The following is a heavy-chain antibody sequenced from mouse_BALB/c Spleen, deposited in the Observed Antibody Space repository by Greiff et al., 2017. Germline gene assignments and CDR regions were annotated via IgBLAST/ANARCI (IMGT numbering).Heavy chain of an antibody. CDR2: ISYSGST. J-gene: IGHJ4*01. D-gene: IGHD2-3*01. Sequence: EVQRVESGPSLVKPSQTLSLTCSVTGDSITSGYWNWIRKFPGNKLEYMGYISYSGSTYYNPSLKSRISITRDTSKNQYYLQLNSVTTEDTATYYCARGWLLRYAMDYWGQGTSVTVSS. CDR3: ARGWLLRYAMDY. V-gene: IGHV3-8*02. CDR1: GDSITSGY.